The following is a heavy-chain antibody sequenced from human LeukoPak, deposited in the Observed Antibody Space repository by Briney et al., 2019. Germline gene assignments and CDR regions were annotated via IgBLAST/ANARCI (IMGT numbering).Heavy chain of an antibody. CDR1: GGSISSGDYY. V-gene: IGHV4-30-4*01. Sequence: SETLSLTCTVSGGSISSGDYYWSWIRQPPGKGLEWIGYIYYSGSTNYNPSLKSRVTISVDTSKNQFSLKLSSVTAADTAVYYCARRRPVGQNRARWFDPWGQGALVTVSS. CDR2: IYYSGST. D-gene: IGHD2/OR15-2a*01. CDR3: ARRRPVGQNRARWFDP. J-gene: IGHJ5*02.